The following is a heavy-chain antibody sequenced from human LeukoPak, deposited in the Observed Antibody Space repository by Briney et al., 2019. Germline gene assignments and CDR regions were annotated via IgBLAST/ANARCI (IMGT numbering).Heavy chain of an antibody. CDR3: ARRQDYYGSGSYSGYGMDV. CDR2: INTNTGTP. V-gene: IGHV7-4-1*02. D-gene: IGHD3-10*01. Sequence: ASVKVSCRASGYTFTSYAMNWVRQAPGQGLEWMGWINTNTGTPTYAQGFTGRFVFSLDTSVSAAYLQISSLKAEDTAVYYCARRQDYYGSGSYSGYGMDVWGQGTTVTVSS. J-gene: IGHJ6*02. CDR1: GYTFTSYA.